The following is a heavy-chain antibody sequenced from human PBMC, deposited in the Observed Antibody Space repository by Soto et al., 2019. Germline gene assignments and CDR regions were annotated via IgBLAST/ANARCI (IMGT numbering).Heavy chain of an antibody. Sequence: QVQLMQSGTEVAKPGASVKVSCKTSGNTFGTYGLSWVRQAPGQGLEWMGWIVGDSGATIYAQKFQGSVTMYSDTSTNTAYMELRSLTSDDSALYYCARVAGYGSGRRRFDTWGQGTLVSVSS. D-gene: IGHD3-10*01. V-gene: IGHV1-18*01. J-gene: IGHJ4*02. CDR2: IVGDSGAT. CDR3: ARVAGYGSGRRRFDT. CDR1: GNTFGTYG.